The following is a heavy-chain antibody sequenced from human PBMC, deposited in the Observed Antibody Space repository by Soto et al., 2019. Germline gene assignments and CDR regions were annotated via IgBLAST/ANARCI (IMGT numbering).Heavy chain of an antibody. V-gene: IGHV3-13*01. Sequence: GGSLRLSCAASGFTFSSYDMHWVRQATGKGLEWVSAIGTAGDTYYPGSVKGRFTISRENAKNSLYLQMNSLRAGDTAVYYCARGGMAAAGYAFDIWGQGTMVTVSS. D-gene: IGHD6-13*01. CDR1: GFTFSSYD. J-gene: IGHJ3*02. CDR2: IGTAGDT. CDR3: ARGGMAAAGYAFDI.